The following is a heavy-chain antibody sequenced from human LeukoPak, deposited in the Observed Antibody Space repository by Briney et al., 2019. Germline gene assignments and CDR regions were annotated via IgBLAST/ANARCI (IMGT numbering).Heavy chain of an antibody. CDR3: AKDGDLGYCSGGSCLPDY. V-gene: IGHV3-30-3*01. D-gene: IGHD2-15*01. Sequence: GGSLRLSCAASGFTFSSYAMHWVRQAPGKGLEWVAVISYDGSNKYYADSVKGRFTISRDNSKNTLYLQMNSLRAEDTAVYYCAKDGDLGYCSGGSCLPDYWGQGTLVTVSS. CDR1: GFTFSSYA. CDR2: ISYDGSNK. J-gene: IGHJ4*02.